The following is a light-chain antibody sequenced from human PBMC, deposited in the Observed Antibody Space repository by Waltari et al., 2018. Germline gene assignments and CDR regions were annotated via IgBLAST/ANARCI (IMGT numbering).Light chain of an antibody. CDR3: NTRDMSGDVV. Sequence: SSELSQDPAVSVALGQTVRITCPGASLRTSYASWHRQKPGQSPVLLIYGKNNRPSGIPDRFSASSSGNTASLTITGARAEDEADYYCNTRDMSGDVVFGGGTKLTVL. V-gene: IGLV3-19*01. CDR2: GKN. CDR1: SLRTSY. J-gene: IGLJ2*01.